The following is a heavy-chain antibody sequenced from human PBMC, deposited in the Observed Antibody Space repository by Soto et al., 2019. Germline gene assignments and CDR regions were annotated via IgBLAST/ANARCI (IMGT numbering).Heavy chain of an antibody. CDR1: GGTFSSYA. J-gene: IGHJ5*02. V-gene: IGHV1-69*13. Sequence: SVKVSCKASGGTFSSYAISWVRQAPGQGLEWMGGIIPIFGTANYAQKFQGRVTITADESTSTAYMELSSLRSEDTAVYYCARDRHEYSSSSIRFDPWGQGTLVTVSS. CDR3: ARDRHEYSSSSIRFDP. CDR2: IIPIFGTA. D-gene: IGHD6-6*01.